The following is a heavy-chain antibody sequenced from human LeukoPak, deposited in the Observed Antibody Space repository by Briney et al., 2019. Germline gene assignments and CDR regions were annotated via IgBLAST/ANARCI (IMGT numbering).Heavy chain of an antibody. J-gene: IGHJ5*02. CDR1: GGSISSGSYY. CDR3: ARLMTTVLGFDP. Sequence: PSQTLSLTCTVSGGSISSGSYYWSWIRQPAGKGLEWIGRIYTSGGTNYNPSLKSRVTISVDTSKNQFSLKLSSVTAADTAVYYCARLMTTVLGFDPWGQGTLVTVSS. V-gene: IGHV4-61*02. D-gene: IGHD4-11*01. CDR2: IYTSGGT.